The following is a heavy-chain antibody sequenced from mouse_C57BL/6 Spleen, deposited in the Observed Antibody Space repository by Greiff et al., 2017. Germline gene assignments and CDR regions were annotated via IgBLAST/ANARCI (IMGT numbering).Heavy chain of an antibody. V-gene: IGHV1-82*01. CDR1: GYAFSSSW. Sequence: QVQLQQSGPELVKPGASVKISCKASGYAFSSSWMNWVKQRPGKGLEWIGRIYPGDGDTNSNGKFKGKATLTADKSSSTAYMQLSSLTSEDSAVYFCARYFYGSSGGDYWGQGTTLTVSS. CDR2: IYPGDGDT. D-gene: IGHD1-1*01. J-gene: IGHJ2*01. CDR3: ARYFYGSSGGDY.